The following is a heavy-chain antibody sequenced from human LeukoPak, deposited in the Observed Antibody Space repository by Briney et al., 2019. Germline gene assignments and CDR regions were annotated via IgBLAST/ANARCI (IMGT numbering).Heavy chain of an antibody. D-gene: IGHD3-3*01. CDR3: ARGRSGYYNFWSGYLGANWFDP. CDR1: GYTFTSYD. J-gene: IGHJ5*02. V-gene: IGHV1-8*01. CDR2: MNPNSGNT. Sequence: ASVKVSCKASGYTFTSYDINCVRQATGQGLESIGGMNPNSGNTRYAQKFQGRVTMTRNTSISTAYMELSSLRSENTAVYYCARGRSGYYNFWSGYLGANWFDPWGQGTLVTVSS.